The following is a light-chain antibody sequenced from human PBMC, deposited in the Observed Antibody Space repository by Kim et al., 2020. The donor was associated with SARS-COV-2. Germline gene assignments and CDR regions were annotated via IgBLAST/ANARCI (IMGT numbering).Light chain of an antibody. CDR3: QQRTNWLIT. V-gene: IGKV3-11*01. J-gene: IGKJ5*01. Sequence: EIVLTQSPATLSLSPGERATLSCRASQSVSSSLAWYQQKPGQAPRLLIYDASNRATGIPARFSGSGSGTDFTLTISSLEPEDFAVYYWQQRTNWLITFGQGTRLEIK. CDR1: QSVSSS. CDR2: DAS.